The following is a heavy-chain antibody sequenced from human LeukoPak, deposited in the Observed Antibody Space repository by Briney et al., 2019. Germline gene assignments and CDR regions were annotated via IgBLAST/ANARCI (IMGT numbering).Heavy chain of an antibody. CDR3: ARQRTYYDYVWGSSLGTFDY. Sequence: PSETLSLTCTVSGGSINSYYWSWIRQPPGKGLERIGYIYYSGSTNYNPSLKSRVTISVDTSKNQFALKLSSVTAADTAVYYCARQRTYYDYVWGSSLGTFDYWGLGTLVTVSS. V-gene: IGHV4-59*08. D-gene: IGHD3-16*01. CDR1: GGSINSYY. J-gene: IGHJ4*02. CDR2: IYYSGST.